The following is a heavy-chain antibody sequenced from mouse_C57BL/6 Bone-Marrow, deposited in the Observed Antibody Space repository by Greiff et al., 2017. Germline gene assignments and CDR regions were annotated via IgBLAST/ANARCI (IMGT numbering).Heavy chain of an antibody. CDR1: GYTFTSYW. CDR3: ASESYEKSDWDFDV. Sequence: QVQLQQSGAELVMPGASVKLSCKASGYTFTSYWMHWVKQRPGRGLEWIGRIDPNSGDTNYNEKFKGKATLTVDKPSSTAYMELRSLTSEDSAVYYCASESYEKSDWDFDVWGKGTTVTVSS. J-gene: IGHJ1*03. CDR2: IDPNSGDT. D-gene: IGHD2-3*01. V-gene: IGHV1-62-3*01.